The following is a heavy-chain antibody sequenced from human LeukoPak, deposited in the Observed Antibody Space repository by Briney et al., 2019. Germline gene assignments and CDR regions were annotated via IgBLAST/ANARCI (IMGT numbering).Heavy chain of an antibody. Sequence: GGSLRLSCAASGFTFSTSWMHWVRQTPGKGLEWVSRINSDGSSTSYADSVKGRFTISRDNAKNTLYLQVNSVRADDTAVYYCARQCWSGNVNSFDPWGRGTLVTVSS. CDR1: GFTFSTSW. J-gene: IGHJ5*02. V-gene: IGHV3-74*01. D-gene: IGHD3-3*01. CDR2: INSDGSST. CDR3: ARQCWSGNVNSFDP.